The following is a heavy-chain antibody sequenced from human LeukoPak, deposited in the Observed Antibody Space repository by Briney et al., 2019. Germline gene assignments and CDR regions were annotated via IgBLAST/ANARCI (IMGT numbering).Heavy chain of an antibody. D-gene: IGHD3-22*01. CDR1: GYSISSGYY. CDR3: ARGHYYDSSDYYNGGYYFDY. J-gene: IGHJ4*02. V-gene: IGHV4-38-2*02. Sequence: PSETLSLICTVSGYSISSGYYWGWIRQPPGKGLEWIGSIYHSGSTYYNPSLKSRVTISVDTSKNQFSLQLNSVTPEDTAVYYCARGHYYDSSDYYNGGYYFDYWGQGTLVTVSS. CDR2: IYHSGST.